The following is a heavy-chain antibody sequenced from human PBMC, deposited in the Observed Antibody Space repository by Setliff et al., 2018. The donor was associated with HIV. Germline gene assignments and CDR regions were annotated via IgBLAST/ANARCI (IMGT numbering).Heavy chain of an antibody. CDR2: ITGNGRST. J-gene: IGHJ6*02. CDR1: GFTFGSQW. CDR3: ATGGMAAAGPGGGHGLDV. V-gene: IGHV3-23*01. Sequence: GGSLRLSCAASGFTFGSQWMHWVRQAPGKGLVWVSGITGNGRSTYYANSVKGRFTISRDSSKNTLSLQMSSLRAEDTALYYCATGGMAAAGPGGGHGLDVWGQGTTVTVSS. D-gene: IGHD6-13*01.